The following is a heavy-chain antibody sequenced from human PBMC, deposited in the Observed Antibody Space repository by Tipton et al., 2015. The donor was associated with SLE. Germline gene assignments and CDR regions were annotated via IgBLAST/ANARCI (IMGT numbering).Heavy chain of an antibody. CDR2: IYHTGST. CDR1: GYSISSGYY. Sequence: TLSLTCTVSGYSISSGYYWGWIRQPPGKGLEWIGSIYHTGSTYYNPSLKSRVTISLDTSKNQFSLNLSSVTAADTAVYYCARDSRYQLTYYYMDVWGKGTTVTVSS. J-gene: IGHJ6*03. CDR3: ARDSRYQLTYYYMDV. D-gene: IGHD2-2*01. V-gene: IGHV4-38-2*02.